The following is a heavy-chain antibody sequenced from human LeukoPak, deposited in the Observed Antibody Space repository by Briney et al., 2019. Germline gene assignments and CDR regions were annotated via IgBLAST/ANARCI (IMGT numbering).Heavy chain of an antibody. CDR2: INHSGST. CDR1: GFTFSSYA. CDR3: ARGLYYYDSRLMYYYYGMDV. J-gene: IGHJ6*02. V-gene: IGHV4-34*01. D-gene: IGHD3-22*01. Sequence: GSLRLSCAASGFTFSSYAMHWVRQPPGKGLEWIGEINHSGSTNYNPSLKSRVTISVDTSKNQFSLKLSSVTAADTAVYYCARGLYYYDSRLMYYYYGMDVWGQGTTVTVSS.